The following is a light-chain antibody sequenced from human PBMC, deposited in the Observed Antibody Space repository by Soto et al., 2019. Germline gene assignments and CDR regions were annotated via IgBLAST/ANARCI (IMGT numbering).Light chain of an antibody. CDR2: DVT. V-gene: IGLV2-11*01. J-gene: IGLJ1*01. Sequence: SALTQSRPVSGSPGQSVTISCTGTSSDVGGYNFVSWFQQYPGNAPKLIIYDVTNRPSGVPDRFSGSKSGSTASLTISGLQTDDEADYYCCSYAGGYTHVFGTGTKVTVL. CDR3: CSYAGGYTHV. CDR1: SSDVGGYNF.